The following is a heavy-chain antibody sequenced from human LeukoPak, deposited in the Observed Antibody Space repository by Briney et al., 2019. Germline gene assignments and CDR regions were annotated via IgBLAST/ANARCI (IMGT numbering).Heavy chain of an antibody. Sequence: GGSLRLSCAASGFTFSSYAMSWVRQAPGKGLEWVSAISGSGGSTYYADSVKGRFTISRDNSKNTLYLQMNSLRAEDTAVYYCAAMVRGVIRFDYWAREPWSPSPQ. CDR3: AAMVRGVIRFDY. V-gene: IGHV3-23*01. D-gene: IGHD3-10*01. J-gene: IGHJ4*02. CDR2: ISGSGGST. CDR1: GFTFSSYA.